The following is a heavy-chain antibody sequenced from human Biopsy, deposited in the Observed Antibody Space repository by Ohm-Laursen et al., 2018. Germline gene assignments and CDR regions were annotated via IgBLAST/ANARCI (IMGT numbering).Heavy chain of an antibody. Sequence: SLRLSCAAAGFDFSDYSMSWVRQAPGKGMEWISYIYGGGSPVSYADSVEGRFTISRDNAQNSLYLHMSSLRAEDTAVYYCARLNSGTYDASDLWGQGTMVIVSS. CDR3: ARLNSGTYDASDL. D-gene: IGHD1-26*01. V-gene: IGHV3-48*04. J-gene: IGHJ3*01. CDR2: IYGGGSPV. CDR1: GFDFSDYS.